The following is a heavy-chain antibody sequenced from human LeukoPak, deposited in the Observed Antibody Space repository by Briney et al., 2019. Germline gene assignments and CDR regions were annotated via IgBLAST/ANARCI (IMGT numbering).Heavy chain of an antibody. J-gene: IGHJ4*02. D-gene: IGHD2-15*01. Sequence: GASVKVSCKTSGYTFTIYGITWVRQAPGQGLEWMGWISAYNGNTNYAQKLQDRVTMTTDTSTNTAYMELRSLRSDDTAVYYCARDTQSRYSGLLDYWGQGTLVTVSS. CDR2: ISAYNGNT. V-gene: IGHV1-18*01. CDR3: ARDTQSRYSGLLDY. CDR1: GYTFTIYG.